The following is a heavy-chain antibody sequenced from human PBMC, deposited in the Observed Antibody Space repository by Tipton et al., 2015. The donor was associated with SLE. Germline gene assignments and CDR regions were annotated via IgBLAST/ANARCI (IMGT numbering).Heavy chain of an antibody. CDR3: ARECGGAWSGRMDV. Sequence: TLSLTCTVSGGSISSGSYYWSWIRQPAGKGLEWIGHIYTSGSTNYNPSLKSRVTISVDTSKNQFSLKLSSVTAADTAVYYCARECGGAWSGRMDVWGQGTTVTVSS. CDR2: IYTSGST. V-gene: IGHV4-61*09. D-gene: IGHD3-3*01. J-gene: IGHJ6*02. CDR1: GGSISSGSYY.